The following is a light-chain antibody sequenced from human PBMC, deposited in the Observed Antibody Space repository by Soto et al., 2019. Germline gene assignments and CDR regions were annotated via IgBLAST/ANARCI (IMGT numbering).Light chain of an antibody. CDR2: GAS. V-gene: IGKV3-15*01. J-gene: IGKJ1*01. CDR3: QQYNNWLGT. Sequence: EIVMTQSPATLSVSPGERATLSCRASQSVSTNLAWYQQTPGQAPRLLIFGASARATGIPARFSGSGSVTEFTLTISSLQSEDFAVYCCQQYNNWLGTFGQGTKVEIK. CDR1: QSVSTN.